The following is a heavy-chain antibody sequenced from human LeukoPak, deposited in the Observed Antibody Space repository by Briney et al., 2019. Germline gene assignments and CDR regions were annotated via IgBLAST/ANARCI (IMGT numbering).Heavy chain of an antibody. V-gene: IGHV1-69*13. CDR2: IIPIFGTA. CDR1: GYTFTGYY. Sequence: ASVKVSCKASGYTFTGYYIHWVRQAPGQGLEWMGGIIPIFGTANYAQKFQGRVTITADESTSTAYMELSSLRSEDTAVYYCASNRGYCSGGSCYNWFDPWGQGTLVTVSS. J-gene: IGHJ5*02. CDR3: ASNRGYCSGGSCYNWFDP. D-gene: IGHD2-15*01.